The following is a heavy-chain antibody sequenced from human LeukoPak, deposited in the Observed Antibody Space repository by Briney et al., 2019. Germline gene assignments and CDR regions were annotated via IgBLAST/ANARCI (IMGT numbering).Heavy chain of an antibody. Sequence: ASVKASCNVSGSTVTSYYMHWLRQAPGQGLEWMGIIPPIGGSTSYATKFPCRVTMTKDTSTSTVYMELSSLRSEDTAVYYCARDGGGYSSLFNWFDPWGQGTMVTVCS. V-gene: IGHV1-46*01. CDR1: GSTVTSYY. J-gene: IGHJ5*02. CDR3: ARDGGGYSSLFNWFDP. D-gene: IGHD6-13*01. CDR2: IPPIGGST.